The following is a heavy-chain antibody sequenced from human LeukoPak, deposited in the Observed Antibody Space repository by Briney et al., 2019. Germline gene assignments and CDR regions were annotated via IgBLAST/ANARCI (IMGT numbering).Heavy chain of an antibody. J-gene: IGHJ4*02. CDR3: ARDRAAADLDY. D-gene: IGHD6-13*01. V-gene: IGHV3-33*01. CDR2: IWYDGSNK. CDR1: GFTSSSYG. Sequence: GGSLRLSCAASGFTSSSYGMHWVRQAPGKGLEWVAVIWYDGSNKFYADSVKGRFTISRDNSKNTLYLQMNSLRAEDTAVYYCARDRAAADLDYWGQGTLVTVSS.